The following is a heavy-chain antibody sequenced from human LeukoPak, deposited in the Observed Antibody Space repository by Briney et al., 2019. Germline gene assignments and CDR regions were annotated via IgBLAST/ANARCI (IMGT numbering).Heavy chain of an antibody. J-gene: IGHJ4*02. D-gene: IGHD3-16*01. Sequence: SGGSLRLSCAASGFTFRSYSMNWVRQAPGKGLEWVSTISSSRTYIYYADSVKGRFTISRDNAENSVYLQMDSLRGDDTAVYYCARDLSLGAPGGFDYWGQGTLVTVSS. CDR3: ARDLSLGAPGGFDY. CDR1: GFTFRSYS. CDR2: ISSSRTYI. V-gene: IGHV3-21*01.